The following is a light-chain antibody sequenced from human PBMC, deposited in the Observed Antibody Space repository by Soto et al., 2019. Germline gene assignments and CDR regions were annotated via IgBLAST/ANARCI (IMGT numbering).Light chain of an antibody. Sequence: DIEMTQFPSSLSASVGDRVIISCRARQGIGTNLAWYQQKPGKVPSLLIFAASTLQAGVPSRFSGSGSGTDFTLTISSLQPEDVATYYCQKYNDAPLSFGPGTTVDIK. CDR2: AAS. V-gene: IGKV1-27*01. J-gene: IGKJ3*01. CDR1: QGIGTN. CDR3: QKYNDAPLS.